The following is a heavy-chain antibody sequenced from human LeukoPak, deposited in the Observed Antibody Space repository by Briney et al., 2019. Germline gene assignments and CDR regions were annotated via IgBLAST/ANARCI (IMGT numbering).Heavy chain of an antibody. CDR2: IDPSDSYT. CDR1: GYSFTTYW. CDR3: ARHYYDILSAFDI. V-gene: IGHV5-10-1*01. J-gene: IGHJ3*02. D-gene: IGHD3-22*01. Sequence: HGESLRISCKGSGYSFTTYWISWVRQMPGEGLEWMGRIDPSDSYTKYSPSFQGHVTISADKSISTAYLQWSRLKASDTAMYYCARHYYDILSAFDIWGRGTMVTVSS.